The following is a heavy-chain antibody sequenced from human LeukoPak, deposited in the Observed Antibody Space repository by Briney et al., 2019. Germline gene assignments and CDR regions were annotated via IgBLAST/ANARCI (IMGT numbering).Heavy chain of an antibody. Sequence: SETLSLTCTVSGGSISSYYWSWIRQPPGKGLEWIGYIYYSGNTNYNPSLKSRVTISVDTSKNQFSLKLSSVTAADTAVYYCARGSTRDKFDPWGQGTLVTVSS. V-gene: IGHV4-59*01. J-gene: IGHJ5*02. D-gene: IGHD2-15*01. CDR3: ARGSTRDKFDP. CDR1: GGSISSYY. CDR2: IYYSGNT.